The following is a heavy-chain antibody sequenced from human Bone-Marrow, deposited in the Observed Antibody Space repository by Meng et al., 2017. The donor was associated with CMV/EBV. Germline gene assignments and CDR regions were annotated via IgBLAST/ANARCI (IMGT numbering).Heavy chain of an antibody. D-gene: IGHD6-19*01. Sequence: ASVKVSCKASGYTFTSYGISWVRQAPGQGLEWMGWISAYNGNTNYAPKLQGRFTMTTDTSTRTAYRELRSLRAEDTAIYYCAKDQSATAVAVDFDCCGQGMLVAASS. V-gene: IGHV1-18*01. CDR1: GYTFTSYG. CDR2: ISAYNGNT. CDR3: AKDQSATAVAVDFDC. J-gene: IGHJ4*02.